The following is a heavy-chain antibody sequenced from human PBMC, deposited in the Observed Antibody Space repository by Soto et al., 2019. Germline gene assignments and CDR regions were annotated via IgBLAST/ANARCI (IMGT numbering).Heavy chain of an antibody. J-gene: IGHJ4*02. CDR3: ARADLGGGDYFDY. CDR1: GFTVSSNY. D-gene: IGHD3-16*01. V-gene: IGHV3-66*01. Sequence: EVQLVESGGGLVQPGGSLRLSCAASGFTVSSNYMSWVRQAPGKGMEWVSVIYSGGSTYYADSVKGRFTISRDNSKNTLYLQMNRLRAEDTAVYYCARADLGGGDYFDYWGQGTLVTVSS. CDR2: IYSGGST.